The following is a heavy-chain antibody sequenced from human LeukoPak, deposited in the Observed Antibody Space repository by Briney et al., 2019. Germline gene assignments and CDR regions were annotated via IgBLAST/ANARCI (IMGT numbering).Heavy chain of an antibody. CDR1: GYTFTGYY. V-gene: IGHV1-2*02. D-gene: IGHD2-15*01. J-gene: IGHJ4*02. CDR3: ARHRSQTYSIDY. Sequence: ASVKVSCKAPGYTFTGYYIHWARQAPGQGLEWMGWINANSGGTNYAQKFQGRVTMTRDTSISTIYMELTRLTSDDTAVYYCARHRSQTYSIDYWGQGTLVTVSS. CDR2: INANSGGT.